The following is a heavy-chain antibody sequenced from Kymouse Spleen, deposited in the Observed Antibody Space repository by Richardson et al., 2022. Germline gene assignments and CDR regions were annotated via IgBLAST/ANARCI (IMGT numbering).Heavy chain of an antibody. Sequence: QVQLQESGPGLVKPSQTLSLTCTVSGGSISSGGYYWSWIRQHPGKGLEWIGYIYYSGSTYYNPSLKSRVTISVDTSKNQFSLKLSSVTAADTAVYYCARDSSSWYYYGMDVWGQGTTVTVSS. J-gene: IGHJ6*02. CDR1: GGSISSGGYY. V-gene: IGHV4-31*03. CDR3: ARDSSSWYYYGMDV. D-gene: IGHD6-13*01. CDR2: IYYSGST.